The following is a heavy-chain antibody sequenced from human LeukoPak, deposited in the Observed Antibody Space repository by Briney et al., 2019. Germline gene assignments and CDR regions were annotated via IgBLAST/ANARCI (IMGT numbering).Heavy chain of an antibody. CDR2: FDPEDGET. D-gene: IGHD6-6*01. CDR1: GYTLTELS. J-gene: IGHJ6*02. CDR3: ASIEYSSSSPLYYYYGMDV. Sequence: ASVKVSCKVSGYTLTELSMHWVRQAPGKGLEWMGGFDPEDGETIYAQKFQGRVTITRDTSASTAYMELSSLRSEDTAVYYCASIEYSSSSPLYYYYGMDVWGQGTTVTVSS. V-gene: IGHV1-24*01.